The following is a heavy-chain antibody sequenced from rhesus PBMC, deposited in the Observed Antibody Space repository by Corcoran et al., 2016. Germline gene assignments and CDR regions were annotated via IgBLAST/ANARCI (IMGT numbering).Heavy chain of an antibody. CDR3: ARGVAAAQNAFDF. D-gene: IGHD6-43*01. J-gene: IGHJ3*01. Sequence: QVQLQESGPGVVKPSETLSLTCAVSGGSISSGYDWSWIRQPPGKGLEWIGYLYYSSGRTNSNPSLQNRVTISKDAAKNQFSLRLSSVTAADTAVYYCARGVAAAQNAFDFWGQGLRVTVSS. CDR2: LYYSSGRT. CDR1: GGSISSGYD. V-gene: IGHV4-76*01.